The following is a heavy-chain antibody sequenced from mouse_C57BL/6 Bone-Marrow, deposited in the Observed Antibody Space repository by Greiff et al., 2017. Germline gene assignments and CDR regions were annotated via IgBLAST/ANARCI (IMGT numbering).Heavy chain of an antibody. Sequence: EVQLQQSGAELVKPGASVKLSCTASGFNIKDYYMHWVKQRTEQGLEWIGRIDPEDGETKYAPKFPGKATITADTSSNTTYLQLSSLTSEDADVYYCACTAWFAYGGQGTLVTVSA. CDR3: ACTAWFAY. J-gene: IGHJ3*01. CDR1: GFNIKDYY. CDR2: IDPEDGET. V-gene: IGHV14-2*01.